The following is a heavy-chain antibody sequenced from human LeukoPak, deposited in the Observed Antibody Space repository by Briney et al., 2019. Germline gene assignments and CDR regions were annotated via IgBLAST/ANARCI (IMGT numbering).Heavy chain of an antibody. CDR1: GGSFSGYY. J-gene: IGHJ5*02. Sequence: SETLSLTCAVYGGSFSGYYWSWIRQPPGKGLEWTGEINHSGSTNYNPSLKSRVTISVDTSKNQFSLKLSSVTAADTAVYYCAREWRQQLNRFDPWGQGTLVTVSS. V-gene: IGHV4-34*01. D-gene: IGHD6-13*01. CDR2: INHSGST. CDR3: AREWRQQLNRFDP.